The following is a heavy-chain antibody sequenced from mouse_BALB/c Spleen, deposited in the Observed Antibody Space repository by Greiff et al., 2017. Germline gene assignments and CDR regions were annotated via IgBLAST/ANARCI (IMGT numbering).Heavy chain of an antibody. CDR3: ARNGDWYFDV. CDR1: GYTFTDYA. CDR2: ISTYYGDA. Sequence: QVHVKQSGAELVRPGVSVKISCKGSGYTFTDYAMHWVKQSHAKSLEWIGVISTYYGDASYNQKFKGKATMTVDKSSSTAYMELARLTSEDSAIYYCARNGDWYFDVWGAGTTVTVSS. V-gene: IGHV1S137*01. J-gene: IGHJ1*01.